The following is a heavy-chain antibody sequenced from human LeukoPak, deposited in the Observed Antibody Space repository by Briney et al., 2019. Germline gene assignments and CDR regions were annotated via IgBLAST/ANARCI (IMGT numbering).Heavy chain of an antibody. CDR3: AAESPIGTFFVY. Sequence: SETLSLTCTVSGGSISSYFWSWIRQPAGKGLEWIGRIYISGSTNYNPSLKSRVTMSVDTSKNQFSLNLSSVTAADTAVYYCAAESPIGTFFVYWGQGILVTVSS. V-gene: IGHV4-4*07. J-gene: IGHJ4*02. CDR1: GGSISSYF. CDR2: IYISGST. D-gene: IGHD2/OR15-2a*01.